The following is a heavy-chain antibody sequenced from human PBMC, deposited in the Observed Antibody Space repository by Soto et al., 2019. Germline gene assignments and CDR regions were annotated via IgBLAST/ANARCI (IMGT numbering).Heavy chain of an antibody. CDR2: IYSGGST. V-gene: IGHV3-66*01. CDR1: GFTVSSNY. D-gene: IGHD4-17*01. Sequence: GGSLRLSCAASGFTVSSNYMSWVRQAPGKGLEWVSVIYSGGSTYYADSVKGRFTISRDNSKNTLYLQMNSLRAEDTAVYYCARAYYGDYYPGPPYYYYYMDVWGKGTTVTVSS. CDR3: ARAYYGDYYPGPPYYYYYMDV. J-gene: IGHJ6*03.